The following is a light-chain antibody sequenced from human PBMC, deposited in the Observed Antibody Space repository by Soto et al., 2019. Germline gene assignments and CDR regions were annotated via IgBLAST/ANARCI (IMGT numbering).Light chain of an antibody. Sequence: EVVVTQSPATLSVSPGERVTLSCRASQSVSTNLAWYQQKPGQAPRHLIYGASTRATDIPARFSGSGSGTEFTLTISSLQSEDLAVYYCQQYNNWPLTFGGGTKVAIK. CDR2: GAS. V-gene: IGKV3-15*01. CDR1: QSVSTN. J-gene: IGKJ4*01. CDR3: QQYNNWPLT.